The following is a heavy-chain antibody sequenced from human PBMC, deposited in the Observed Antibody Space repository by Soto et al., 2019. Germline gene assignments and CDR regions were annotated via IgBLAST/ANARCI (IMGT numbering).Heavy chain of an antibody. D-gene: IGHD3-9*01. Sequence: GESLKISCKGSGYSFTSYWIGWLRQMPGKGLEWMGIIYPGDSDTRYSPSFQGQVTISADKSISTAYLQWSSLKASDTAMYYCARQIYYDILTGPHDAFDIWGQGTMVTVSS. V-gene: IGHV5-51*01. CDR1: GYSFTSYW. CDR3: ARQIYYDILTGPHDAFDI. J-gene: IGHJ3*02. CDR2: IYPGDSDT.